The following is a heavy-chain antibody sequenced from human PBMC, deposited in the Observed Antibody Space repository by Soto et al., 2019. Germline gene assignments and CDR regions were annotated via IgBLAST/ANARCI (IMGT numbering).Heavy chain of an antibody. J-gene: IGHJ4*02. Sequence: QVQLVQSGAEVKKPGASVKVSCKASGYTFTSYGISWVRQAPGQGLEWMGWISAYNGKTNYAQKLQGRVTTTTDTPTSTANMELRSLRSDDTALYYCARTGLGVAADFDYWGQGTLVTVSS. D-gene: IGHD2-2*01. CDR3: ARTGLGVAADFDY. CDR1: GYTFTSYG. V-gene: IGHV1-18*01. CDR2: ISAYNGKT.